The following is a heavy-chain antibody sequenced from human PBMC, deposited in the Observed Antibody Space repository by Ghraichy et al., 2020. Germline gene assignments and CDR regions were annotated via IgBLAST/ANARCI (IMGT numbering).Heavy chain of an antibody. V-gene: IGHV4-38-2*02. Sequence: ESLNISCTVSGYSIRSGYFWGWIRQPPGKGLEWIGGIYHTGNTHYNPSLKSRVTISVDTSKNQFPLRLTSVTAADTAVYYCATLAVAGPLDYWGQGTLVTVSS. D-gene: IGHD6-19*01. CDR2: IYHTGNT. CDR3: ATLAVAGPLDY. CDR1: GYSIRSGYF. J-gene: IGHJ4*02.